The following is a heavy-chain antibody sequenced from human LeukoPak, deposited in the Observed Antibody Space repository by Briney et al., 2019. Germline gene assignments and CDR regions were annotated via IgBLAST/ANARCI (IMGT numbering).Heavy chain of an antibody. J-gene: IGHJ4*02. V-gene: IGHV3-21*01. CDR2: ISSSSSYI. CDR1: GFTFSSYW. Sequence: PGGSLRLSCAASGFTFSSYWMSWVRQAPGEGLEWVSSISSSSSYIYCADSVKGRFTISRDNTKNSLYLQMNSLRAEDTAVYYCARDRPTLTGYYPFDYWGQGPLVTVSS. D-gene: IGHD3-9*01. CDR3: ARDRPTLTGYYPFDY.